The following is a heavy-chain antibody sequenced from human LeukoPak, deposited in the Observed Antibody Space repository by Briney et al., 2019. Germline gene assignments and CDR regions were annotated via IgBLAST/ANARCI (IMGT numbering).Heavy chain of an antibody. J-gene: IGHJ4*02. D-gene: IGHD7-27*01. CDR3: EGRYLGSDY. Sequence: SETLSLTCTVSGASITSYYCNWIRQPPGKGLEWIGYISNSGSTNYNPSLRSRVTISVDTSNNQCSLRLSSVTAADTAVYYCEGRYLGSDYWGQGTLVTVFS. V-gene: IGHV4-59*08. CDR2: ISNSGST. CDR1: GASITSYY.